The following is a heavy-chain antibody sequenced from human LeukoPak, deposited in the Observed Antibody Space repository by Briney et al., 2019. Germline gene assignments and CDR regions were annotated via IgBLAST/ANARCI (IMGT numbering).Heavy chain of an antibody. D-gene: IGHD2-2*01. CDR3: ARDLLYCSSTSCPGGDY. V-gene: IGHV1-46*01. Sequence: ASVKVSCKASGYTFTSYYMHWVRQAPGQGLEWMGIINPSGGSTSYAQKFQGRVTMTRDTSISTAYMELSRLRSDDTAVYYCARDLLYCSSTSCPGGDYWGQGTLVTVSS. CDR1: GYTFTSYY. J-gene: IGHJ4*02. CDR2: INPSGGST.